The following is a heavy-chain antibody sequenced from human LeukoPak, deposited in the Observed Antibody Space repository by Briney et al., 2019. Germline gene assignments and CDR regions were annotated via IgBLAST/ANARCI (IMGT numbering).Heavy chain of an antibody. D-gene: IGHD6-19*01. Sequence: SQTLSLTCAVSGGSISSGGYSWSWIRQPPGKGLEWIGYIYHSGSTYYNPSLKSRVTISVDRSKNQFSLKLSSVTAADTAVYYCARRSSGWYMVEDYWGQGTLVTVSS. CDR3: ARRSSGWYMVEDY. CDR1: GGSISSGGYS. J-gene: IGHJ4*02. V-gene: IGHV4-30-2*01. CDR2: IYHSGST.